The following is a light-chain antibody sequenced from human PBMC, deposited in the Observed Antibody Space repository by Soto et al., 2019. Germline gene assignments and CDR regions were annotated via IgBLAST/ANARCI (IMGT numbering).Light chain of an antibody. CDR3: QQYGNSHT. J-gene: IGKJ1*01. CDR1: ESVSKS. Sequence: DIVLTQSPGTLSLSPGESATLSCRASESVSKSLAWYQQQPGQAPRLLIYGASNRATGIPDRFSGSGSGTDFTITISRLEPADFALYYCQQYGNSHTFGQGTKVEIK. V-gene: IGKV3-20*01. CDR2: GAS.